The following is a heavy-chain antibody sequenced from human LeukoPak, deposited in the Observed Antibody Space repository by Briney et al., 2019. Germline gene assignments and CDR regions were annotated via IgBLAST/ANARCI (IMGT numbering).Heavy chain of an antibody. J-gene: IGHJ4*02. V-gene: IGHV3-74*01. CDR1: GFTFSSYW. CDR2: INSDGSST. Sequence: GGSLRLSCAASGFTFSSYWMHWVRQAPGKGLVWVSRINSDGSSTNYADSVKGRFTTSRDNAKNTLYLQMNSLRVEDTAVYYCARHLHTYAFDYSVQGTLVTVSS. CDR3: ARHLHTYAFDY. D-gene: IGHD3-16*01.